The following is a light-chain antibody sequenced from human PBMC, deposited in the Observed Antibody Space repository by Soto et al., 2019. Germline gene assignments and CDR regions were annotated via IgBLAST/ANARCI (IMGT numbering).Light chain of an antibody. CDR3: VLYMGSGICV. CDR2: NTN. Sequence: QAVVTQEPSFSVSPGGTVTLTCGLSSGSVSTSYYPSWYQQTPGQSPRTLIYNTNTRSTGVPDRFSGSILGNKAALTITGAKADDESHYYCVLYMGSGICVFGGGTKLTDL. CDR1: SGSVSTSYY. J-gene: IGLJ3*02. V-gene: IGLV8-61*01.